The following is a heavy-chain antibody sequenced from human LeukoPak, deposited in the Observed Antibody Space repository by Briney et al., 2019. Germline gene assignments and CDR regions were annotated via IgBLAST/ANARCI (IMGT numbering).Heavy chain of an antibody. Sequence: ASVKVSCKASGYTFTHYIINWVRQAPGQGLEWMGKISAYNNYTTYAQKFQGRIAMTTDTSTNTAYMDLRSLRSDDTAFYYCAREGADDHGRLLWFDPWGQGTLVTVSS. V-gene: IGHV1-18*01. CDR1: GYTFTHYI. D-gene: IGHD4-17*01. CDR2: ISAYNNYT. J-gene: IGHJ5*02. CDR3: AREGADDHGRLLWFDP.